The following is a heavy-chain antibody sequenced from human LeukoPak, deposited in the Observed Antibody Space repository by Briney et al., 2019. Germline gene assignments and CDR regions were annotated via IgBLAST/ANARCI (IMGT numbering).Heavy chain of an antibody. Sequence: SETLSLTCTVSGGSINSYYWSWIRQPPGKGLEWIGYIYDSGSTNYNPSLKSRVTISVDTSNNQFSLKLSSVTAADTAVYYCARHKYSSGWPPEGAFDIWGQGTMVTVSS. CDR1: GGSINSYY. CDR2: IYDSGST. J-gene: IGHJ3*02. V-gene: IGHV4-59*08. D-gene: IGHD6-19*01. CDR3: ARHKYSSGWPPEGAFDI.